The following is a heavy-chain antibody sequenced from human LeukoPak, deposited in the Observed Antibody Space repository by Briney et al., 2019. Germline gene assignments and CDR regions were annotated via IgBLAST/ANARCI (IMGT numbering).Heavy chain of an antibody. V-gene: IGHV1-46*01. J-gene: IGHJ4*02. CDR3: ARGQSATYDSSGYYYDY. Sequence: ASVKVSCKASGYTFTSYYMHWVRQAPGQGLEWMGIINPSGGSTSYAQKFQGRVTMTRDMSTSTVYMELSGLRSEDTAVYYCARGQSATYDSSGYYYDYWGQGTLVTVSS. CDR1: GYTFTSYY. CDR2: INPSGGST. D-gene: IGHD3-22*01.